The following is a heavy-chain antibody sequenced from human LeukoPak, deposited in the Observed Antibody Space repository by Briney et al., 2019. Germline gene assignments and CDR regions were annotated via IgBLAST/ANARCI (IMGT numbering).Heavy chain of an antibody. Sequence: ASVKVSCKASGYTFTGYYMHWVRQAPGQGLEWMGWINPNSGGTNYAQKFQGRVTMTRDTSISTAYMELSRLRSDDTAVYYCARDLTYYYDSSGYYYWYYFDYWGQGTLVTVSS. J-gene: IGHJ4*02. CDR1: GYTFTGYY. V-gene: IGHV1-2*02. D-gene: IGHD3-22*01. CDR2: INPNSGGT. CDR3: ARDLTYYYDSSGYYYWYYFDY.